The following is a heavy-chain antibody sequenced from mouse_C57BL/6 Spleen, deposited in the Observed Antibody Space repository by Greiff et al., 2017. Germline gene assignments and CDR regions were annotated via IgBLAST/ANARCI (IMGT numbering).Heavy chain of an antibody. D-gene: IGHD1-1*02. Sequence: VQLQQSGAELVRPGASVKLSCTASGFNITDYYMRWVKQRPEQGLEWIGRIDPGDGDTEYAPQFKGKATLTADKSSNTAYLQLSSLTSEDTAIYYGATGDGSDTDWFAYWGQGTMLTVSA. CDR1: GFNITDYY. V-gene: IGHV14-1*01. CDR3: ATGDGSDTDWFAY. CDR2: IDPGDGDT. J-gene: IGHJ3*01.